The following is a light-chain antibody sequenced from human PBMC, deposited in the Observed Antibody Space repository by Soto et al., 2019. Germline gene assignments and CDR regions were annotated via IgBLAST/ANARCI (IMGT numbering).Light chain of an antibody. CDR3: CSYVGTTTI. V-gene: IGLV2-23*01. J-gene: IGLJ2*01. CDR2: EAN. CDR1: SSDIGSHNL. Sequence: QSALTQPASVSGSPGQSITISCTGGSSDIGSHNLVSWYQQYPGKAPKLMIFEANKRPSGVSNRFSGSKSGNTASLTVSGLQADHEADYYCCSYVGTTTIFGGGTKLTVL.